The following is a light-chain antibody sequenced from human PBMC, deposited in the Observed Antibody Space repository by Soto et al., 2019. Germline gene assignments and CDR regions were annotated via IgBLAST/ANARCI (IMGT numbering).Light chain of an antibody. Sequence: DVVMTQSPLSLPVTLGQAASISCRSSQGLVYSYGNTYLNWFQQRPGRSPRRLIYKISKRDSGVPDRFSGSGSGTDFTLKISRVEAEGVGVYYCMQALQTRRTFGQGTKVDIK. V-gene: IGKV2-30*01. CDR3: MQALQTRRT. CDR1: QGLVYSYGNTY. J-gene: IGKJ1*01. CDR2: KIS.